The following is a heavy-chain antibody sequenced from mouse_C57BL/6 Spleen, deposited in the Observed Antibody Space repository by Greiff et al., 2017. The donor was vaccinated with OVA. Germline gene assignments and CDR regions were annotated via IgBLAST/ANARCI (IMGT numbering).Heavy chain of an antibody. V-gene: IGHV1-53*01. Sequence: VQLQQPGTDLVKPGASVKLSCKASGYTFTSYWMHWVKQRPGQGLEWIGNINPSNGGTNYNEKFKSKATLTVDKASSTAYMQLSSLTSEDSAVYYCARGGGNYLYYAMDYWGQGTSVTVSS. CDR2: INPSNGGT. CDR1: GYTFTSYW. CDR3: ARGGGNYLYYAMDY. D-gene: IGHD2-1*01. J-gene: IGHJ4*01.